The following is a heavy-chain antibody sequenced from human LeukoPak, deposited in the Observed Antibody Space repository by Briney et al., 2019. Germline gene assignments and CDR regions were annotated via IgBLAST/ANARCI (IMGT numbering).Heavy chain of an antibody. D-gene: IGHD1-1*01. Sequence: TGGSLRLSCVASGFSFGSHWAHWVRQAPGEGLVWVSRINSDGSITTYADSAQGRFTISRDNAKNTLYLQMNSLRVEDTAVYYCARDFNWNPPDYWGQGTLVTVSS. J-gene: IGHJ4*02. CDR2: INSDGSIT. V-gene: IGHV3-74*01. CDR1: GFSFGSHW. CDR3: ARDFNWNPPDY.